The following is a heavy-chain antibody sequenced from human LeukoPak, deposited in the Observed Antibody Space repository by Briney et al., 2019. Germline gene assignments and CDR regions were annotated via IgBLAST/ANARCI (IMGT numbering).Heavy chain of an antibody. V-gene: IGHV3-7*01. D-gene: IGHD2-21*02. J-gene: IGHJ3*02. CDR1: GFTFSSYW. CDR3: ARGAAIVVVTADSYDAFDI. Sequence: PVGSLRLSCAASGFTFSSYWMSWVRQAPGKGLEWVANIKQDGSEKYYVDSVKGRFTISRDNAKNSLYLQMNSLRAEGTAVYYCARGAAIVVVTADSYDAFDIWGQGTMVTVSS. CDR2: IKQDGSEK.